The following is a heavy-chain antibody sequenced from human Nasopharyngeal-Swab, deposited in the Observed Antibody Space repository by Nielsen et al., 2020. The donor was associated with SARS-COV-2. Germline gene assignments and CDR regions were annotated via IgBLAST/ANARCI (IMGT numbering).Heavy chain of an antibody. CDR1: GFTFSSYG. Sequence: GESLKISCAASGFTFSSYGMHWVRQAPGKGLEWVAVIWYDGSNKYYADSVKGRFTISRDNSKNTLYLQMNSLRAEDTAVYYCARDGGGWFDPWGQGTLVTVSS. CDR2: IWYDGSNK. V-gene: IGHV3-33*01. CDR3: ARDGGGWFDP. J-gene: IGHJ5*02. D-gene: IGHD2-15*01.